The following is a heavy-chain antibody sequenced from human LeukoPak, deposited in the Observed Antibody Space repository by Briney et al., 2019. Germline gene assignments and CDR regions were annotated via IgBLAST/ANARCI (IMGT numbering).Heavy chain of an antibody. CDR1: GFTFSSYA. D-gene: IGHD3-22*01. CDR3: ARLDYDSSGLDHHSYYGMDV. Sequence: LGGSLRLSCAASGFTFSSYAMHWVRQSPGKGLEWVAATSYDGSKTYNAESVKGRFTISRDNSKNTLYLQMNSLRAEDTAVYYCARLDYDSSGLDHHSYYGMDVWGQGTTVTVSS. V-gene: IGHV3-30-3*01. J-gene: IGHJ6*02. CDR2: TSYDGSKT.